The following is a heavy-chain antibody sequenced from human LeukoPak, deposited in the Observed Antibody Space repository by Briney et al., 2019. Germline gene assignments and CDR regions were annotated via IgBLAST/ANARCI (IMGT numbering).Heavy chain of an antibody. Sequence: PSETLSLTCTVSGYSISSGYYWGWIRQPPGKGLERIGSIYHSGSTYYNPSLKSRVTISVDTSKNQFSLKLSSVTAADTAVYYCARETSQKGAHYMDVWGKGTTVTISS. CDR3: ARETSQKGAHYMDV. V-gene: IGHV4-38-2*02. CDR1: GYSISSGYY. D-gene: IGHD3-16*01. J-gene: IGHJ6*03. CDR2: IYHSGST.